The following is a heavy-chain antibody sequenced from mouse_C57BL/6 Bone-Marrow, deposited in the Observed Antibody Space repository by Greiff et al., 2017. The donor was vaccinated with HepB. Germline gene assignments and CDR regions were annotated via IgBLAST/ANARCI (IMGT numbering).Heavy chain of an antibody. D-gene: IGHD2-5*01. CDR3: ARERSDYSIYKGYYFDY. Sequence: EVKVVESGEGLVKPGGSLKLSCAASGFTFSSYAMSWVRQTPEKRLEWVAYISSGGDYIYYADTVKGRFTISRDNARNTLYLQMSSLKSEDTAMYYCARERSDYSIYKGYYFDYWGQGTTLTVSS. J-gene: IGHJ2*01. V-gene: IGHV5S21*01. CDR2: ISSGGDYI. CDR1: GFTFSSYA.